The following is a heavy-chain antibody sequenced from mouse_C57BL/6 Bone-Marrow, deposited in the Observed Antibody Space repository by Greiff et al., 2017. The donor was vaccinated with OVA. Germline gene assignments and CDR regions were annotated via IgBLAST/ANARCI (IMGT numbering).Heavy chain of an antibody. CDR3: AREGYYGSSPYYAMDY. Sequence: QVQLQQPGAELVRPGSSVKLSCKASGYTFTSYWMHWVKQRPIQGLEWIGNIDPSDSETHYNQKFKDKATLTVDKSSSTAYMQLSSLTSEDSAVYYCAREGYYGSSPYYAMDYWGQGTSVTVSS. CDR1: GYTFTSYW. CDR2: IDPSDSET. J-gene: IGHJ4*01. D-gene: IGHD1-1*01. V-gene: IGHV1-52*01.